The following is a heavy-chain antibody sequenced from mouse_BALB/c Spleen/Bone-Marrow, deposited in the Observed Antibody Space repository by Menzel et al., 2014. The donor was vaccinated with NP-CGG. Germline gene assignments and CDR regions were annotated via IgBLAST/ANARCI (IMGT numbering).Heavy chain of an antibody. CDR1: GFNIKDTY. CDR2: IDPANGNT. J-gene: IGHJ2*01. V-gene: IGHV14-3*02. Sequence: VQLQQSGAELVKPGASVKLSCTASGFNIKDTYMHWVKQRPEQGLEWIGRIDPANGNTKYDRKFQGKATITADTSSNTAYLQLSSLTSEDTAVYYCARYYYGFYFDYWGQGTTLTVSS. D-gene: IGHD1-1*01. CDR3: ARYYYGFYFDY.